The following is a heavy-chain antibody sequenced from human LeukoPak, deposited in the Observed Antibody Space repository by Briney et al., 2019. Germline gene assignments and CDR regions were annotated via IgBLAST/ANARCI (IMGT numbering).Heavy chain of an antibody. D-gene: IGHD6-13*01. CDR1: GFAFSNFA. V-gene: IGHV3-30*04. J-gene: IGHJ4*02. Sequence: GGSLRLSCAASGFAFSNFAMSWVRQAPGKGLEWVAVISYDGSNKYYADSVKGRFTISRDNSKNTLYLQMNSLRAEDTAVYYCARERIAAARDYYFDYWGRGTLVTVSS. CDR3: ARERIAAARDYYFDY. CDR2: ISYDGSNK.